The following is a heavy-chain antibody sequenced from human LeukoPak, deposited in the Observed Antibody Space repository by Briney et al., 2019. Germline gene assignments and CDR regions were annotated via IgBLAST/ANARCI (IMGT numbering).Heavy chain of an antibody. CDR3: AKERSGFDP. Sequence: GRSLRLSCAASGFTFDDYAMHWVRQAPGKGLEWVSGISWNSGSIGYADSVKGRFTISRDNAKNSLYLQMNSLRAEDTALYYCAKERSGFDPRGQGTLVTVSS. V-gene: IGHV3-9*01. CDR1: GFTFDDYA. J-gene: IGHJ5*02. CDR2: ISWNSGSI.